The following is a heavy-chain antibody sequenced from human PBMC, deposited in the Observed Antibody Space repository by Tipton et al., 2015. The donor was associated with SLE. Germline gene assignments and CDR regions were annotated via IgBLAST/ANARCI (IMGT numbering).Heavy chain of an antibody. CDR1: GGSFSGYY. J-gene: IGHJ4*02. CDR2: INHSGST. Sequence: TLSLTCAVYGGSFSGYYWSWIRQPPGKGLEWIGEINHSGSTNHNPSLKSRVTISVDTSKNQLSLTLSAVTAADTAVYYCARALWKGGDYWGQGTLVTVSS. CDR3: ARALWKGGDY. V-gene: IGHV4-34*01. D-gene: IGHD1-1*01.